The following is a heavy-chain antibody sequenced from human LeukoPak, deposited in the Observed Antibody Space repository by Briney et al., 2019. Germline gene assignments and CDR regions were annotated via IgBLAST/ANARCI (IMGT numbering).Heavy chain of an antibody. J-gene: IGHJ6*03. CDR2: ITSIFGTA. CDR3: ARESRPAPYSSSSGDYMDV. D-gene: IGHD6-6*01. Sequence: PVKVSCKTSVGTLSSYAISWVRHAPGQGLECMGGITSIFGTANYAQKFQGRVTITTDESTSTAYMELSSLRSEDTAVYYCARESRPAPYSSSSGDYMDVWGKGTTVTVSS. CDR1: VGTLSSYA. V-gene: IGHV1-69*05.